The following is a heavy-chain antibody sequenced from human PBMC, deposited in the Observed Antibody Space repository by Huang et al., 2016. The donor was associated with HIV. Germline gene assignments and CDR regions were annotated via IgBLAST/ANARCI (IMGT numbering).Heavy chain of an antibody. D-gene: IGHD3-10*01. CDR1: GFTFSSYW. CDR3: ARGSRQGKYYYGSGTAY. V-gene: IGHV3-74*01. Sequence: EVQLVESGGGLVQPGGSLRLSCAASGFTFSSYWMHWVRQVPGKGVVWVEHIKSDGGSTSYADSVKGRFTISRDNAKNTLYLQMNSLRAEDTAVYYCARGSRQGKYYYGSGTAYWGQGTLVTVSS. J-gene: IGHJ4*02. CDR2: IKSDGGST.